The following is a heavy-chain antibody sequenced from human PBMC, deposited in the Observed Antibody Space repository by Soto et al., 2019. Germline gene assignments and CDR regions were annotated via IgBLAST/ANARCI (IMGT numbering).Heavy chain of an antibody. CDR2: ISYDGSNK. CDR3: ARGGNGVTNGAFDI. Sequence: QVQLVESGGGVVQPGRSLRLSCAASGFTFSSYAMHWVRQAPGKGLEWVAVISYDGSNKYYADYVKGRFTISRDNSKNTLYLQMNSLRAEDTAVYYCARGGNGVTNGAFDIWGQGTMVTVSS. V-gene: IGHV3-30-3*01. J-gene: IGHJ3*02. CDR1: GFTFSSYA. D-gene: IGHD2-8*01.